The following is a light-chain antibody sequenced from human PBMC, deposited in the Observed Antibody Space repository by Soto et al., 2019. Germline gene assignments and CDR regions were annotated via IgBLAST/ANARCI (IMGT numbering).Light chain of an antibody. CDR2: GTS. V-gene: IGKV1-39*01. Sequence: DIQMTQSPSSLSGSAGDRVTITCRASQSISGYLNWYQQKPGKAPKVLMYGTSILQTGVSSRFSGSGSGTDVTLTINSLQHEDFATYYCQQSYSTPWTFGQGTKVEIK. CDR1: QSISGY. CDR3: QQSYSTPWT. J-gene: IGKJ1*01.